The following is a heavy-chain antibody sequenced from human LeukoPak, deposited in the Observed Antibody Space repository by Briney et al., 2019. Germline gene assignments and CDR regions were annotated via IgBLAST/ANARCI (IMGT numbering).Heavy chain of an antibody. V-gene: IGHV3-74*01. D-gene: IGHD2-2*01. CDR1: GFTFSTHW. J-gene: IGHJ4*02. Sequence: VGSLRLSCAASGFTFSTHWMHWVRQAPGKGLVWVSRINTDGSSTNYADSVKGLFTISRDNAKNTLYLQMNTLRAEDTAVYYCARDRGHAYFFDYWGQGALVTVSS. CDR2: INTDGSST. CDR3: ARDRGHAYFFDY.